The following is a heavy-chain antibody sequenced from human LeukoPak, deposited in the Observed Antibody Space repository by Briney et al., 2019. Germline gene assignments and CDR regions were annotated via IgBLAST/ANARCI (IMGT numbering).Heavy chain of an antibody. V-gene: IGHV4-39*01. D-gene: IGHD2-15*01. J-gene: IGHJ4*02. CDR2: IYYSGST. Sequence: PSETLSLTCTVPGGSISSSSYYWGWIRQPPGKGLEWIGSIYYSGSTYYNPSLKSRVTISVDTSKNQFSLKLSSVTAADTAVYYCARGRVVAATLDYWGQGTLVTVSS. CDR3: ARGRVVAATLDY. CDR1: GGSISSSSYY.